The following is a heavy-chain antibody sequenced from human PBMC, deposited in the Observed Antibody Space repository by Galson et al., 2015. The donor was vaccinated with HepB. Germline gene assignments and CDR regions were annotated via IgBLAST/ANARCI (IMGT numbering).Heavy chain of an antibody. V-gene: IGHV3-30*18. CDR3: ANSVVPAAIRGGPGF. CDR1: GFTFGSYG. CDR2: ISYDGSNK. D-gene: IGHD2-2*02. J-gene: IGHJ4*02. Sequence: SLRLSCAASGFTFGSYGMHWVRQAPGKGLEWVAVISYDGSNKYYADSVKGRFTISRDNSKNTLYLQMNSLRAEDTAVYYCANSVVPAAIRGGPGFWGQGTLVTVSS.